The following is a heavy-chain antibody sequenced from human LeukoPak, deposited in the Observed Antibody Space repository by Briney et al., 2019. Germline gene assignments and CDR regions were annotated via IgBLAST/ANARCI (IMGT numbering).Heavy chain of an antibody. CDR3: ARDPNRYAAAHPFEY. CDR2: ISAYNGNT. Sequence: VKVSCKASGYTFTSYGISWVRQAPGQGLEWMGWISAYNGNTNYAQKFQGRVTMTTDTSTSTAYMELRSLRSDDTAVYYCARDPNRYAAAHPFEYWGQGSLVTVSS. D-gene: IGHD6-13*01. V-gene: IGHV1-18*01. CDR1: GYTFTSYG. J-gene: IGHJ4*02.